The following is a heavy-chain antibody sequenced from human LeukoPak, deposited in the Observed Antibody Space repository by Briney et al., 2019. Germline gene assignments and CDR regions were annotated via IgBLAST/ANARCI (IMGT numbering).Heavy chain of an antibody. Sequence: GGSLRLSCAASGFTLSSYSMNWVRQVPGKGLEWVSSISSSSSYIYYADSVKGRFTISRDNAKNSLYLQMNSLRAEDTAVYYCAREDIVVVPAAAYYYYGMDVWGQGTTVTVSS. CDR2: ISSSSSYI. D-gene: IGHD2-2*01. CDR3: AREDIVVVPAAAYYYYGMDV. J-gene: IGHJ6*02. V-gene: IGHV3-21*01. CDR1: GFTLSSYS.